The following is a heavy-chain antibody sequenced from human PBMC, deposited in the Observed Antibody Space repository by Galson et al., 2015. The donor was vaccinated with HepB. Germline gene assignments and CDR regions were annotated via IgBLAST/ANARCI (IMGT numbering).Heavy chain of an antibody. Sequence: SLRLSCAASGFTFSSYGMHWFRQAPGKGLEWVAFIRYDGTNTYYAHSVKGRLTISRDNSTNTSFLQMNSLRTEDTAMYYCAKDGGSYTGGTFDFWGQGTLVTVSS. CDR2: IRYDGTNT. CDR1: GFTFSSYG. D-gene: IGHD1-26*01. J-gene: IGHJ4*02. CDR3: AKDGGSYTGGTFDF. V-gene: IGHV3-30*02.